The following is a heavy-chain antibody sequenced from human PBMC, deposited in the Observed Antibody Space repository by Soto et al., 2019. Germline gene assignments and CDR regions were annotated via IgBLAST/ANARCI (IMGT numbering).Heavy chain of an antibody. Sequence: ASVKVSCKASGGTFSSYAISWVRQAPGQGLEWMGGIIPIFGTANYAQKFQGRVTITADESTSTAYMELSSLRSEDTAVYYCARGEGQQLVPYFDYWGQGTLVTVSS. CDR3: ARGEGQQLVPYFDY. D-gene: IGHD6-6*01. CDR1: GGTFSSYA. J-gene: IGHJ4*02. V-gene: IGHV1-69*13. CDR2: IIPIFGTA.